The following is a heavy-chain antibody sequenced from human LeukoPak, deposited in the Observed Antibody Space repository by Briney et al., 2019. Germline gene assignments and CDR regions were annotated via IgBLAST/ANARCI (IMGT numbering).Heavy chain of an antibody. CDR3: ARYCSGGSCPFDY. Sequence: SETLSLTCTVSGGSISSSSYYWGWIRQPPGKGLEWIGSIYYSGSTYYNPSLKSRVTISVDTSKNQFSPKLSSVTAADTAVYYCARYCSGGSCPFDYWGQGTLVTVSS. V-gene: IGHV4-39*01. D-gene: IGHD2-15*01. J-gene: IGHJ4*02. CDR1: GGSISSSSYY. CDR2: IYYSGST.